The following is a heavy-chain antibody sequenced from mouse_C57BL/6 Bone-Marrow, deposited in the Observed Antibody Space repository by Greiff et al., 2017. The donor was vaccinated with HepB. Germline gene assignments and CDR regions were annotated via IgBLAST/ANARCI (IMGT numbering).Heavy chain of an antibody. V-gene: IGHV5-4*01. CDR1: GFTFSSYA. CDR3: ARERGDYDWFAY. J-gene: IGHJ3*01. D-gene: IGHD2-4*01. Sequence: EVHLVESGGGLVKPGGSLKLSCAASGFTFSSYAMSWVRQTPEKRLEWVATISDGGSYTYYPDNVKGRFTISRDNAKNNLYLQMSHLKSEDTAMYYCARERGDYDWFAYWGQGTLVTVSA. CDR2: ISDGGSYT.